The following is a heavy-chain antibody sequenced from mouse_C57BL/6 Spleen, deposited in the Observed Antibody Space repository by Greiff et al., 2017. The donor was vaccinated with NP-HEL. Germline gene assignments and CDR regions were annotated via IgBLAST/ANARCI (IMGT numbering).Heavy chain of an antibody. D-gene: IGHD2-4*01. J-gene: IGHJ2*01. CDR2: SRNKANDYTT. CDR3: ARDAGGGLRRGYFDY. V-gene: IGHV7-1*01. Sequence: EVQLVDSGGGLVQSGRSLRLSCATSGFTFSDFYMEWVRQAPGKGLEWIAASRNKANDYTTEYSASVKGRFIVSRDTSQSILYLQMNALRAEDTAIYYCARDAGGGLRRGYFDYWGQGTTLTVSS. CDR1: GFTFSDFY.